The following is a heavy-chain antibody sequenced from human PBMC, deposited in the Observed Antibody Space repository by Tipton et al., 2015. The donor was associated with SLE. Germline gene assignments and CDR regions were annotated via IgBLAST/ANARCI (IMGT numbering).Heavy chain of an antibody. CDR2: INHSGST. D-gene: IGHD3-3*01. Sequence: GSLRLSCTVSGGSISSYYWSWIRQPPGKGLEWIGEINHSGSTNYNPSLKSRVTISVDTPKNQFSLKLSSVTAADTAVYCCASRRITIFGVAPAAFDIWGQGTMVTVSS. CDR3: ASRRITIFGVAPAAFDI. CDR1: GGSISSYY. J-gene: IGHJ3*02. V-gene: IGHV4-34*01.